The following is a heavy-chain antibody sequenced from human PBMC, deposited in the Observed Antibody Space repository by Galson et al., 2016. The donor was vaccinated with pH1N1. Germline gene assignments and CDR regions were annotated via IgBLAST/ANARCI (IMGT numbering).Heavy chain of an antibody. CDR1: GFKFSNFA. Sequence: SLRLSCAASGFKFSNFAMTWVRQSPTKGLEWFATITGSGGRTTYASSVKGRFTISRDNSKKTVYLQMNSLRVEDTAVYHCAKEGLSSEGGEFHNWGQGTLVTVSS. D-gene: IGHD1-26*01. CDR3: AKEGLSSEGGEFHN. CDR2: ITGSGGRT. V-gene: IGHV3-23*01. J-gene: IGHJ4*02.